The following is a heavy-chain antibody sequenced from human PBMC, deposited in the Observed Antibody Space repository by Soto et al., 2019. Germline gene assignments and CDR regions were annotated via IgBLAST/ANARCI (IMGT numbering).Heavy chain of an antibody. Sequence: QITLKESGPTLVKPTQTLTLTCTFSGFSLSTSGVGVGWIRQPPGKALEWLALIYWNDDKRYSPSLKSRLTITKDTSKNQVVLTMTNVDPVDTATDYCAHRQGQGQWLVRRQMDWFYPLGQGTLVTVSS. J-gene: IGHJ5*02. CDR1: GFSLSTSGVG. CDR2: IYWNDDK. D-gene: IGHD6-19*01. V-gene: IGHV2-5*01. CDR3: AHRQGQGQWLVRRQMDWFYP.